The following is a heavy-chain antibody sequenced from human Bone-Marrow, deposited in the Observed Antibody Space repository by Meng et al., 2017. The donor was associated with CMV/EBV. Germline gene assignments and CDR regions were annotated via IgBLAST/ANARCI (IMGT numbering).Heavy chain of an antibody. Sequence: LTCTFSGFSLRTSGVGVGWIRQPPGKALEWLALIYWDDDKRYSPSLKSRLTITKDTSKNQVVLTMTNMDPVDTATYYCTPAPGLEEFGWGQGTLVTVSS. CDR2: IYWDDDK. V-gene: IGHV2-5*02. J-gene: IGHJ4*02. CDR1: GFSLRTSGVG. D-gene: IGHD2/OR15-2a*01. CDR3: TPAPGLEEFG.